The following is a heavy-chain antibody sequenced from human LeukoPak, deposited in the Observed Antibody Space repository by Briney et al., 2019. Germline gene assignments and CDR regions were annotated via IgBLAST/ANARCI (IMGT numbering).Heavy chain of an antibody. Sequence: ASVKVSCEASGYTFTGYYMHWVRQAPGQGLEWMGRINPNSGGTNYAQKFQGRVTMTRDTSISTAYMELSRLRSDDTAVYYCARSGRGAFGVVMNKYYFDYWGQGTLVTVSS. V-gene: IGHV1-2*06. J-gene: IGHJ4*02. CDR1: GYTFTGYY. CDR2: INPNSGGT. CDR3: ARSGRGAFGVVMNKYYFDY. D-gene: IGHD3-3*01.